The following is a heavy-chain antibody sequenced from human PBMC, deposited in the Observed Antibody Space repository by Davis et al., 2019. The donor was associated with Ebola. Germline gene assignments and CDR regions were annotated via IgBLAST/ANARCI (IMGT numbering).Heavy chain of an antibody. D-gene: IGHD6-13*01. CDR2: ISGSGGST. CDR1: VITFSSYA. J-gene: IGHJ2*01. V-gene: IGHV3-23*01. Sequence: GGSLRLSCTDSVITFSSYAMTWVRQAPGKGLEWVSAISGSGGSTYYADSVKGRFTISRDNSKKTLYLQMNSLRAEDTAVYYCAVIAAADWYFDLWGRGTLVTVSS. CDR3: AVIAAADWYFDL.